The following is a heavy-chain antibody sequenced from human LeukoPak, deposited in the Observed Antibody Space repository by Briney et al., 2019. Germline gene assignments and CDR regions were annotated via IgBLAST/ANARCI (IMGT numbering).Heavy chain of an antibody. J-gene: IGHJ4*02. CDR2: ISGSGAVI. V-gene: IGHV3-11*01. CDR3: AKVRSGSYFDPRFDY. Sequence: GGSLRLSCAASGFTFNDYYMSWIRQAPGKGLEWVSYISGSGAVIYHADSVKGRFTISRDNAKNSLYLQMNSLRAEDPALYYCAKVRSGSYFDPRFDYWGQGTLVTVSS. CDR1: GFTFNDYY. D-gene: IGHD1-26*01.